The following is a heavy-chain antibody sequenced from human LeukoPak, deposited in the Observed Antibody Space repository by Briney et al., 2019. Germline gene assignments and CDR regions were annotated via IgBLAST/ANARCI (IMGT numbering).Heavy chain of an antibody. J-gene: IGHJ4*02. D-gene: IGHD6-19*01. CDR2: IRYDGSNK. CDR1: GFSFRSYG. CDR3: ATLRSDSSGWYYFDY. V-gene: IGHV3-30*02. Sequence: GGSLRLSCAASGFSFRSYGMHWVRQAPGKGLEWVALIRYDGSNKYYADSVKGRFTISRDNSKNRLYLQMNSLRAEDTAIYYCATLRSDSSGWYYFDYWGQGTLVAVSS.